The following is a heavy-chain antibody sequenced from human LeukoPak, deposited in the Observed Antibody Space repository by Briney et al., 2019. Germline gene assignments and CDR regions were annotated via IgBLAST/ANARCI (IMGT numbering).Heavy chain of an antibody. V-gene: IGHV1-69*02. CDR2: IIPILGIA. D-gene: IGHD2-2*01. CDR1: GGTFSSYT. J-gene: IGHJ5*02. CDR3: ASGGDIVVVPAAWSWFDP. Sequence: SVKVSWKASGGTFSSYTISWVRQAPGQGLEWMGRIIPILGIANYAQKFQGRVTITADKSTSTAYMELSSLRSEDTAVYYCASGGDIVVVPAAWSWFDPWGQGTLVTVSS.